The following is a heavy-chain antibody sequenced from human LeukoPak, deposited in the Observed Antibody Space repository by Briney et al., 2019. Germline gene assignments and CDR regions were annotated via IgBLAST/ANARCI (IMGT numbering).Heavy chain of an antibody. D-gene: IGHD5-18*01. V-gene: IGHV3-66*01. CDR1: GFTFSIYA. Sequence: GGSLRLSCAASGFTFSIYAMSWVRQASGKDLEWVSVIYSGGNTYYADSVKGRFTISRDNSKNTLYLQMNSLRAEDTAVYYCARNLQLWSSFDYWGQGALVTVSS. CDR3: ARNLQLWSSFDY. CDR2: IYSGGNT. J-gene: IGHJ4*02.